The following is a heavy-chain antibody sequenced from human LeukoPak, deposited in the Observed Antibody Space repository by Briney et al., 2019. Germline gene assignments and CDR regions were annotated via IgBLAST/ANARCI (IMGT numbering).Heavy chain of an antibody. Sequence: SETLSLTCTVSGGSFNSGGYYWSWIRQLPGKGLEWIGHIYYSGTTYYNPSLKSRVTISLDTSKNQFSLKLSSVTAADTALYYCAREAYCGGDCYSIWFDPWGQGTLVTVSS. D-gene: IGHD2-21*02. CDR2: IYYSGTT. CDR3: AREAYCGGDCYSIWFDP. CDR1: GGSFNSGGYY. J-gene: IGHJ5*02. V-gene: IGHV4-31*03.